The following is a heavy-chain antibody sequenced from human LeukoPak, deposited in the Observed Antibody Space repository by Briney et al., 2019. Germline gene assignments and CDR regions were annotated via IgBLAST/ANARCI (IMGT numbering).Heavy chain of an antibody. CDR2: IYTSGST. Sequence: SETLFLTCTVSGGSISSYYWSWIRQPAGKGLEWIGRIYTSGSTNYNPSLKSRVTMSVDTSKNQFSLKLSSVTAADTAVYYCARGEVGYSYGLDAFDIWGQGTMVTVSS. V-gene: IGHV4-4*07. CDR3: ARGEVGYSYGLDAFDI. D-gene: IGHD5-18*01. J-gene: IGHJ3*02. CDR1: GGSISSYY.